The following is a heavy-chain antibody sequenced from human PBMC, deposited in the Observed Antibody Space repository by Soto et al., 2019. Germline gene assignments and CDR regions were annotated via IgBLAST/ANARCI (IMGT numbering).Heavy chain of an antibody. J-gene: IGHJ4*02. D-gene: IGHD3-10*01. CDR1: GFTFSSYG. V-gene: IGHV3-30*18. Sequence: QVQLVESGGGVVQPGRSLRLSCAASGFTFSSYGMHWVRQAPGKGLEWVAVISYDGSNKYYADSVKGRFTISRDNSKNTLYLQMNSLRAEDTAVYYCAKSRLPETRLLWFAEYNLDFDYWGQGTLVTVSS. CDR2: ISYDGSNK. CDR3: AKSRLPETRLLWFAEYNLDFDY.